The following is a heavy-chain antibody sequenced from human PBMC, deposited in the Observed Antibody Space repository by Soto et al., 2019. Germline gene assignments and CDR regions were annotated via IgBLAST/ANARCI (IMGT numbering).Heavy chain of an antibody. Sequence: PSETLSLTCTVYGGSFSGYYWSWIRQPPVKGLEWIGEINHSGSTNYDPSLKSRVTISVDTSKNQFSLKLSSVTAADTAVYYCARGPSYDSSGSYPTGYFDYWGQGTLVTVSS. D-gene: IGHD3-22*01. CDR2: INHSGST. CDR1: GGSFSGYY. J-gene: IGHJ4*02. V-gene: IGHV4-34*01. CDR3: ARGPSYDSSGSYPTGYFDY.